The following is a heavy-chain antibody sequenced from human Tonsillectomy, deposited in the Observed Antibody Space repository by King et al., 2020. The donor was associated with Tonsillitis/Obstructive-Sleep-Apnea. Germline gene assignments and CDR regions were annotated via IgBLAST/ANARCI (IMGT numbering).Heavy chain of an antibody. D-gene: IGHD3-10*01. J-gene: IGHJ6*03. CDR3: ARGGTMVRGGEYYSXYYMXV. CDR1: GFIFSNYW. CDR2: INSDGSST. V-gene: IGHV3-74*01. Sequence: VQLVESGGDSVHPGGSLRLSCAASGFIFSNYWMHWVRQAPGKGLVWVSRINSDGSSTNYADSVKGRFTISRDNAKNTLYLQMNSLRAEDMAVYYCARGGTMVRGGEYYSXYYMXVWGKXTTVTVSS.